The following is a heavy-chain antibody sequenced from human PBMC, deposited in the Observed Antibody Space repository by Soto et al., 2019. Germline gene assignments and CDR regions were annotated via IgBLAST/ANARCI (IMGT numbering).Heavy chain of an antibody. J-gene: IGHJ3*02. Sequence: GGSLRLSCAASGFTFSSYEMNWVRQAPGKGLEWVSYISSSGSTIYYADSVKGRFTISRDNAKNSLYLQMNSLRAEDTAVYYCARDGWWELLGAFDIWGQGTMVTVS. CDR2: ISSSGSTI. CDR3: ARDGWWELLGAFDI. CDR1: GFTFSSYE. D-gene: IGHD1-26*01. V-gene: IGHV3-48*03.